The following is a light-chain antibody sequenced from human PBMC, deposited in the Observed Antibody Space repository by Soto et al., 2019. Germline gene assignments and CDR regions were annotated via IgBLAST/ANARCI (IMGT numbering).Light chain of an antibody. Sequence: IVLTQSSVTLALSPGDRAPLSFRASQSVNKAYLVWYQVKPGQAPRLLIYGASTRATGIPARFSGSGSGTEFTLTISSLQSEDFAVYYCQQYNNWRITFGQGTRLEI. J-gene: IGKJ5*01. CDR1: QSVNKAY. CDR3: QQYNNWRIT. V-gene: IGKV3-15*01. CDR2: GAS.